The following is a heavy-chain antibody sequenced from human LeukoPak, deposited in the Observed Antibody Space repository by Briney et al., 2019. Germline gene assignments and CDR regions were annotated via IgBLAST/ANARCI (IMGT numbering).Heavy chain of an antibody. Sequence: PSETLSLTCPVAGGSNSSSSYFLGWIRQPPGKGLEWIGSIYYSGSTYYNPSLKSRVTISVDTSKNQFSLKLSSVTAADTAVYYCARDLGYCNSCLDYWGQGTLVTVSS. D-gene: IGHD6-6*01. CDR1: GGSNSSSSYF. CDR3: ARDLGYCNSCLDY. V-gene: IGHV4-39*02. J-gene: IGHJ4*02. CDR2: IYYSGST.